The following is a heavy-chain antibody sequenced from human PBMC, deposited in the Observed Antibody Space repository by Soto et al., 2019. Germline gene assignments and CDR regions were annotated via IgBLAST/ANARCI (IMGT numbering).Heavy chain of an antibody. CDR3: ARHGRGWHTPYYSYGMDV. V-gene: IGHV4-39*01. Sequence: QLQLQESGPGLVKPSETLSLTCTVSGGSISSSTYYWAWIRRPPGKGLEWIGNIYYSGSTYYNPSLTSRLTLSIDTSTNQFSLKLYAVTAADTAVFYSARHGRGWHTPYYSYGMDVWGQGTTVTDSS. J-gene: IGHJ6*02. CDR1: GGSISSSTYY. CDR2: IYYSGST. D-gene: IGHD6-19*01.